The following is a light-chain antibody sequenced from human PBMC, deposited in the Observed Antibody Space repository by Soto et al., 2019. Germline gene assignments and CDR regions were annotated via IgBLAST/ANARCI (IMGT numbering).Light chain of an antibody. CDR1: QSISSW. CDR3: QQYNSHPGN. CDR2: DAS. V-gene: IGKV1-5*01. Sequence: DIQMTQSPSTLSASVGDRVTITCRASQSISSWLAWYQQKPGKAPKLLIYDASSLECGVPSRFSGSGSGTEFTLTISSRQPDDFATYYCQQYNSHPGNFGQGTKLEIK. J-gene: IGKJ2*02.